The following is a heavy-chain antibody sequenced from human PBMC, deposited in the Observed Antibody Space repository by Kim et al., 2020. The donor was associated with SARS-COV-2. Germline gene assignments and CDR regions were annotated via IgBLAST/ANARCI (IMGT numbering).Heavy chain of an antibody. CDR3: ARGGRGNYYGSGSYRYPNYYYGMDV. CDR2: INHSGST. J-gene: IGHJ6*02. Sequence: SETLSLTCAVYGGSFSGYYWSWIRQPPGKGLEWIGEINHSGSTNYNPSLKSRVTISVDTSKNQFSLKLSSVTAADTAVYYCARGGRGNYYGSGSYRYPNYYYGMDVWGQGTTVTASS. D-gene: IGHD3-10*01. V-gene: IGHV4-34*01. CDR1: GGSFSGYY.